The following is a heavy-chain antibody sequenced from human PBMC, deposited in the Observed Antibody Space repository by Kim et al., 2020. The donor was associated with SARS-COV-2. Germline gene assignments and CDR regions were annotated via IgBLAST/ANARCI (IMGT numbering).Heavy chain of an antibody. J-gene: IGHJ6*02. CDR3: AKDSLRFLEWLSSYLWLAV. CDR2: ISGSGGST. V-gene: IGHV3-23*01. Sequence: GGSLRLSCAASGFTFSSYAMSWVRQAPGKGLEWVSAISGSGGSTYYADSVKGRFTISRDNSKNTLYLQMNSLRAEDTAVYYCAKDSLRFLEWLSSYLWLAVWGQGTTVTVSS. D-gene: IGHD3-3*01. CDR1: GFTFSSYA.